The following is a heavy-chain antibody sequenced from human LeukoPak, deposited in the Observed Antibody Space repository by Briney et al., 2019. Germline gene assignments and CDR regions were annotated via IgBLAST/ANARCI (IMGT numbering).Heavy chain of an antibody. D-gene: IGHD5-18*01. CDR1: GFTFSSYS. CDR2: ISTSSAYI. CDR3: ARDRGYSLSDAFDI. V-gene: IGHV3-21*01. J-gene: IGHJ3*02. Sequence: GGSLRLSCAASGFTFSSYSMNWVRQAPGKGLEWVSFISTSSAYIFYADSVKGRFTISRDNAKNSLYLQMNSLRAEDTAVYYCARDRGYSLSDAFDIWGQGTMVTVSS.